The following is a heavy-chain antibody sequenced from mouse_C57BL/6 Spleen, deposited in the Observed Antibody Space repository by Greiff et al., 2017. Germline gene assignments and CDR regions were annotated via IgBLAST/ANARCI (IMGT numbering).Heavy chain of an antibody. J-gene: IGHJ2*01. V-gene: IGHV14-2*01. CDR2: IDPEDGET. Sequence: EVQRVESGAELVKPGASVKLSCTASGFNIKDYYMHWVKQRTEQGLEWIGRIDPEDGETKYAPKFQGKATITADTSSNTAYLQLSSLTSEDTAVYYCAGGFRPQYYFDYWGQGTTLTVSS. CDR1: GFNIKDYY. CDR3: AGGFRPQYYFDY.